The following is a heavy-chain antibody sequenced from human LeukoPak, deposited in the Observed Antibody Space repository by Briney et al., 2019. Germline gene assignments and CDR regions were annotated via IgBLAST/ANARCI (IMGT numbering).Heavy chain of an antibody. CDR3: AVSPVGTQWVAPGY. Sequence: SVKVSCKASGGTFSSYAISWVRQAPGQGLEWMGGIVPIFGTANYAQKFQGRVTITADESTSTAYMELSSLRSEDTAVYYCAVSPVGTQWVAPGYWGQGTLVTVSS. CDR2: IVPIFGTA. D-gene: IGHD2-15*01. V-gene: IGHV1-69*13. J-gene: IGHJ4*02. CDR1: GGTFSSYA.